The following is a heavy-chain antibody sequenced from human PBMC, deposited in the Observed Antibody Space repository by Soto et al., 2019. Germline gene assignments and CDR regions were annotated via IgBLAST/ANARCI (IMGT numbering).Heavy chain of an antibody. D-gene: IGHD3-10*01. CDR3: ARGYMVRGVLDY. Sequence: PSETLSLTCAVCGGSFSGYYWSWIRQPPGKGLEWIGEINHSGSTNYNPSLKSRVTISVDTSKNQFSLKLSSVTAADTAVYYCARGYMVRGVLDYWGQGTLVTVSS. V-gene: IGHV4-34*01. J-gene: IGHJ4*02. CDR1: GGSFSGYY. CDR2: INHSGST.